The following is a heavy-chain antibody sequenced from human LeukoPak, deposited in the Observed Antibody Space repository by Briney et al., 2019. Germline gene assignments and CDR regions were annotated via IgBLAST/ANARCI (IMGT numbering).Heavy chain of an antibody. V-gene: IGHV3-74*01. CDR1: GFTFSSYA. J-gene: IGHJ4*02. D-gene: IGHD3-10*01. Sequence: GGSLRLSCAASGFTFSSYAMSWVRQAPGKGLVWVSRIDGDGSITSYADSVKGRFTISRDNAKKTLFLQMSSLRAEDTAVYYCARAIDASELDYWGQGTLVTVSS. CDR3: ARAIDASELDY. CDR2: IDGDGSIT.